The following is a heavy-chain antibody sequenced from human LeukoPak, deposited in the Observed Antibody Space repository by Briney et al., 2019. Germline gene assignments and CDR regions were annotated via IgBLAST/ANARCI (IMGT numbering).Heavy chain of an antibody. D-gene: IGHD3-10*01. CDR2: ISGSGGST. CDR1: GFTFSSYA. CDR3: AKDRVDYYGSGSYYSYYFDY. V-gene: IGHV3-23*01. Sequence: GGSLRLSCAASGFTFSSYAMSWVRQAPGKGLEWVSAISGSGGSTYYADSVKGRFTISRDNSKNTLYLQMNSLRAEDTAVYYCAKDRVDYYGSGSYYSYYFDYWGQGTLVTVSS. J-gene: IGHJ4*02.